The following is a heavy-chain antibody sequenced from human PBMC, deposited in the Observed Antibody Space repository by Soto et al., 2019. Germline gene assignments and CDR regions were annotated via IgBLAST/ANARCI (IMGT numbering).Heavy chain of an antibody. CDR1: GFTFSSYG. J-gene: IGHJ4*02. CDR3: ARYYDSSGYDRSLDY. V-gene: IGHV3-33*01. Sequence: SGFTFSSYGMHWVRQAPGKGLEWVAVIWYDGSNKYYADSVKGRFTISRDNSKNTLYLQMNSLRAEDTAVYYCARYYDSSGYDRSLDYWGQGTLVTVSS. CDR2: IWYDGSNK. D-gene: IGHD3-22*01.